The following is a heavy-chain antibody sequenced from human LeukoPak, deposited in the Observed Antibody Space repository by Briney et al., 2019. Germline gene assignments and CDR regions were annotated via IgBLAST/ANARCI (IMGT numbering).Heavy chain of an antibody. CDR3: ASHSDGYDPYGYFPH. CDR2: IWYGGSNK. V-gene: IGHV3-33*08. Sequence: GGSLRLSRAASGFTFSSYGMHWVRQAPGKGLEWVAVIWYGGSNKYYADSVKGRFTISRDNSKNTLYLQMNSLRAEDTAVYYCASHSDGYDPYGYFPHWGQGTLVTVSS. J-gene: IGHJ1*01. CDR1: GFTFSSYG. D-gene: IGHD5-12*01.